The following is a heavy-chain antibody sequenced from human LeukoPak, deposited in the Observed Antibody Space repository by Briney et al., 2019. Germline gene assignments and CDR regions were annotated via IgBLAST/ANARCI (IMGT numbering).Heavy chain of an antibody. CDR1: GFTFSSYA. CDR3: AKGSYCGGDCYGDYFDY. Sequence: PGGSLRLSCAASGFTFSSYAMSWVRQAPGKGREWVSAISGSGGSTYYADSVKGRFTISRDNSKNTLYLQMNSLRAEDTAVYYCAKGSYCGGDCYGDYFDYWGQGTLVTVSS. J-gene: IGHJ4*02. V-gene: IGHV3-23*01. CDR2: ISGSGGST. D-gene: IGHD2-21*01.